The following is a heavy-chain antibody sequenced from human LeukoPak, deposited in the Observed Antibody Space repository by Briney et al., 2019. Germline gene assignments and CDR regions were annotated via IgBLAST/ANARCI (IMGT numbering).Heavy chain of an antibody. D-gene: IGHD6-19*01. CDR2: VSPDSGDT. J-gene: IGHJ4*02. CDR3: TGGRAAGD. Sequence: ASVKVSCKASGCTFTNNDINWVRQATGQGIEWMGWVSPDSGDTGYAPNFRGRVTMTTDTSINTAYMELTSLTSEDTAIYYCTGGRAAGDWGQGTLVTVSS. V-gene: IGHV1-8*01. CDR1: GCTFTNND.